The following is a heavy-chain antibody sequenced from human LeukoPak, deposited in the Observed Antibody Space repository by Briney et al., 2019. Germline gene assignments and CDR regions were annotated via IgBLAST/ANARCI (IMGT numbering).Heavy chain of an antibody. CDR3: AKGRAAAGTYYFDY. D-gene: IGHD6-13*01. V-gene: IGHV4-59*11. J-gene: IGHJ4*02. Sequence: SETLSLTCTVSGGSISGHYWTWIRQPPGKGLEWIGQIHYSGRPDYNPSLKSRVTISVDTSKNQLSLKVTSVTGADTAVYYCAKGRAAAGTYYFDYWGQGTLVTVSS. CDR2: IHYSGRP. CDR1: GGSISGHY.